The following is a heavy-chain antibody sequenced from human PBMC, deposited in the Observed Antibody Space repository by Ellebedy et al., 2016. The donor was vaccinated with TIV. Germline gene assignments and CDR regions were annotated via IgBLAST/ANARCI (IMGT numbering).Heavy chain of an antibody. J-gene: IGHJ2*01. CDR3: ARDQRREVPAAIHWYFDL. CDR1: GFNFNTYS. V-gene: IGHV3-21*06. Sequence: GESLKISXTASGFNFNTYSMNWVRQTPGKGLEWVSSISPTDTYIYYADSVRGRFTISRDYATNSLFLQMNSLRAEDTALYYCARDQRREVPAAIHWYFDLWGRGTQVTVSS. CDR2: ISPTDTYI. D-gene: IGHD2-2*01.